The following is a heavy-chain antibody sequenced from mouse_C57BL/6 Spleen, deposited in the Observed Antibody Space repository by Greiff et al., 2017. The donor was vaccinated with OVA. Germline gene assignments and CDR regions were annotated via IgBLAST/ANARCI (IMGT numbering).Heavy chain of an antibody. D-gene: IGHD2-3*01. CDR2: IDPSDSYT. Sequence: VQLQQPGAELVMPGASVKLSCKASGYTFTSYWMHWVKQRPGQGLEWIGEIDPSDSYTNYNQKFKGKSTLTVDKSSSTAYMQLSSLPSEDSAVYYCARKGYSPAWFAYWGQGTLVTVSA. CDR1: GYTFTSYW. J-gene: IGHJ3*01. V-gene: IGHV1-69*01. CDR3: ARKGYSPAWFAY.